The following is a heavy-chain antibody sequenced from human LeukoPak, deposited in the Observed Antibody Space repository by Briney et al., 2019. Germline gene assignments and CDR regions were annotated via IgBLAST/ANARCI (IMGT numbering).Heavy chain of an antibody. Sequence: GGSLRLSCAASGFTLSSYAMTWVRQAPGRGLEWVSSVDGGGGGTYYADSVKGRFTISRDNPKDTLYLQMNGLRAEDTAVYFCAKQSAGSAAWYSLHYDFWGQGTLVTVSS. CDR3: AKQSAGSAAWYSLHYDF. D-gene: IGHD6-13*01. V-gene: IGHV3-23*01. J-gene: IGHJ4*02. CDR2: VDGGGGGT. CDR1: GFTLSSYA.